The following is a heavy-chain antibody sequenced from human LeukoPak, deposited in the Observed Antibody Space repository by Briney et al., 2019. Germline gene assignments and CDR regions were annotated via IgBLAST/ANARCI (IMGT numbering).Heavy chain of an antibody. D-gene: IGHD3-22*01. V-gene: IGHV4-61*01. CDR2: IYYSGST. Sequence: SETLSLTCTVSGGSVSSGNYYWSWIRQPPGKGLEWVGYIYYSGSTKYNPSLKSRVTISVDTSKNQFSLNLSSVTAADTAVYYCARVTPDGYSDYWGQGTLVTVSS. CDR1: GGSVSSGNYY. J-gene: IGHJ4*02. CDR3: ARVTPDGYSDY.